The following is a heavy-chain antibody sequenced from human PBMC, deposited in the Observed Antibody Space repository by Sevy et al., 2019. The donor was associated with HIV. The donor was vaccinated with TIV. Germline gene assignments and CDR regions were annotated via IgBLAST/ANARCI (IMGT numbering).Heavy chain of an antibody. CDR1: GFTFDMYW. CDR2: IRQDGNEI. V-gene: IGHV3-7*03. CDR3: ARRYFDL. Sequence: GGSLRLSCDASGFTFDMYWMQWVRQAPGKGLEWVANIRQDGNEIYYSASVRGRFTISRDNAKGSLSLQMNNLRVEDTATYYCARRYFDLWGQGTLVTVSS. J-gene: IGHJ4*02.